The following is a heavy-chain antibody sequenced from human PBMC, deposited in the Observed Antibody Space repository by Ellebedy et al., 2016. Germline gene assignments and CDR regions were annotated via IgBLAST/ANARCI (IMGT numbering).Heavy chain of an antibody. CDR2: IYSSGST. D-gene: IGHD5-18*01. Sequence: SETLSLXXTVSGGSISSYYWSWIRQPAGKGLEWIGRIYSSGSTNYHPSLKSRVTMSVYTSKNQFSLKLSSVTAADTAVYYCAREDTILNRTSYFYYYYMDVWGKGATVTVSS. CDR3: AREDTILNRTSYFYYYYMDV. J-gene: IGHJ6*03. V-gene: IGHV4-4*07. CDR1: GGSISSYY.